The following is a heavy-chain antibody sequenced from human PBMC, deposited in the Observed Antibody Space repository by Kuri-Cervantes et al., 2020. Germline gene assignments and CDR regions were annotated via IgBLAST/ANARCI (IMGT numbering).Heavy chain of an antibody. J-gene: IGHJ4*02. D-gene: IGHD3-16*02. CDR3: ARDLGELSLHLYFDY. CDR1: GFTFSSYE. Sequence: GESLKISCAASGFTFSSYEMNWVRQAPGKGLEWVSYISSSGSTIYYADSVKGRFTISRDNAKNSLYLQMNSLRAEDTAVYYCARDLGELSLHLYFDYWGQGTLVTVSS. CDR2: ISSSGSTI. V-gene: IGHV3-48*03.